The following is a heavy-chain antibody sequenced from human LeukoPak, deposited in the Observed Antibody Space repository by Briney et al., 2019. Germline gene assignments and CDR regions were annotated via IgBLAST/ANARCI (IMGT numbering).Heavy chain of an antibody. CDR1: GFTFSGYA. CDR3: ARDVGVVMFDY. D-gene: IGHD3-3*01. CDR2: ITDRGDST. J-gene: IGHJ4*02. Sequence: GGSLRLSCAATGFTFSGYAMSWVRQAPGKGLEWVSSITDRGDSTYYADSVKGRFTISRDNSKNTMWLHMSSLRAEDSTLYYCARDVGVVMFDYWGQGILVTVSS. V-gene: IGHV3-23*01.